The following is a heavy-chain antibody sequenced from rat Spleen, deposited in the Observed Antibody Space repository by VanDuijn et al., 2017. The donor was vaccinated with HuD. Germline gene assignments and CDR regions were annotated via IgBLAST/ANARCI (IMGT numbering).Heavy chain of an antibody. CDR2: ISYDGTAT. V-gene: IGHV5-22*01. CDR3: ARDDYYSAVFDY. Sequence: EVQLVESGGGLVQPGRSMKLSCAASGLSFSDYYMAWVRQAPKKGLEWVASISYDGTATYYRDSVKGRFTLSRDNANSTLYLQMGSLRSEDTATYYCARDDYYSAVFDYWGQGVMVSVSS. D-gene: IGHD1-1*01. J-gene: IGHJ2*01. CDR1: GLSFSDYY.